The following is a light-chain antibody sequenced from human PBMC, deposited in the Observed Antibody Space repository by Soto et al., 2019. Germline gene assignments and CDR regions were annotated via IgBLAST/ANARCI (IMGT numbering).Light chain of an antibody. CDR3: QQFAISTT. CDR2: DAS. CDR1: HNIERW. Sequence: IQMTQSPSPLSASVGDRVXITFRASHNIERWMAWYQQKPGKAPSLLIFDASTSHSGVPSRFSGSGSGTDFTLTISSLQPDDFATYYCQQFAISTTFGQGTNVDIK. J-gene: IGKJ1*01. V-gene: IGKV1-5*01.